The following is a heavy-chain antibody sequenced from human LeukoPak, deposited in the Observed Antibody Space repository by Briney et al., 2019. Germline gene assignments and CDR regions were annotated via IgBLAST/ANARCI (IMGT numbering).Heavy chain of an antibody. V-gene: IGHV4-30-4*07. D-gene: IGHD6-13*01. J-gene: IGHJ5*02. CDR1: GGSISSGGYS. CDR2: IYHSGKP. CDR3: ARAYSSSWYYNRFDP. Sequence: SQTLSLNCAVSGGSISSGGYSWSSIRQPPGKRLEWIGYIYHSGKPYYNPSLKSRLTISVDTYKNQFPLKLSSVTAADTAVYYCARAYSSSWYYNRFDPWGQGTLVTVSS.